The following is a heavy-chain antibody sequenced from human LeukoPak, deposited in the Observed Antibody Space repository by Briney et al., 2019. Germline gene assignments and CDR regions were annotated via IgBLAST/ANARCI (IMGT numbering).Heavy chain of an antibody. J-gene: IGHJ6*03. CDR2: ISGSGGST. V-gene: IGHV3-23*01. CDR3: AKDVSGYDYYYYYYMDV. CDR1: GFTFSSYA. Sequence: GGSLRLSCAASGFTFSSYAMSWVRQAPGKGLEWVSAISGSGGSTYYADSVKGRFTISRDNSKNTLYLQMNSLRAEDTAVYYCAKDVSGYDYYYYYYMDVWGKGTTVTVSS. D-gene: IGHD5-12*01.